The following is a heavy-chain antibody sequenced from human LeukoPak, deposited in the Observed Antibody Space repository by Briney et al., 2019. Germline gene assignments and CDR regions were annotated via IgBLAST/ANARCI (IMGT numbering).Heavy chain of an antibody. CDR2: SRHKANSYTT. Sequence: GGSLRLSCAASGFTFSDHYMEWVRQAPGKGREWVGRSRHKANSYTTEYATSVKGRFTISRDDSKNSLYLQMNSLKTEDTAVYYCTRDYYAGSAYYVDYWGQGTLVTVSS. CDR1: GFTFSDHY. D-gene: IGHD3-22*01. CDR3: TRDYYAGSAYYVDY. V-gene: IGHV3-72*01. J-gene: IGHJ4*02.